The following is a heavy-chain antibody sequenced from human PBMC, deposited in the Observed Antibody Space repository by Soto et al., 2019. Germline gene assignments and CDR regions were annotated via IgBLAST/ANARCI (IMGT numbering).Heavy chain of an antibody. CDR1: GYNFSNYG. V-gene: IGHV1-18*01. CDR2: ISVYNGQT. D-gene: IGHD2-2*02. Sequence: SVKVSCKASGYNFSNYGITWVRQAPGQGLEWMGWISVYNGQTKFAENLQGRVTMTTDTSKSTGYMEMRSLTTDDTAVYYCARDLSWICGSIGCYTNDGHNGMDVWGQGNTVTVSS. CDR3: ARDLSWICGSIGCYTNDGHNGMDV. J-gene: IGHJ6*02.